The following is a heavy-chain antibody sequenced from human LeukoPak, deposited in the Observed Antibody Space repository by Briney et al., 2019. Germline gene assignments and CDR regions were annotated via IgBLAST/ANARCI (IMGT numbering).Heavy chain of an antibody. CDR1: GGSISSGSYY. CDR3: ARDHVTYYYGSGSLTPLDY. J-gene: IGHJ4*02. Sequence: SETLSLTCTVSGGSISSGSYYWSWIRQPAGKGLEWIGRIYTSGSTNYNPSLKSRVTISVDTSKNQFSLKLSSETAADTAVYYCARDHVTYYYGSGSLTPLDYWGQGTLVTVSS. V-gene: IGHV4-61*02. D-gene: IGHD3-10*01. CDR2: IYTSGST.